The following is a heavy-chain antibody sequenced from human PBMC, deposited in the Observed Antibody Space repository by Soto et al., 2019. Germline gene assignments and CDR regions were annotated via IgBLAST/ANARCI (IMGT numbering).Heavy chain of an antibody. CDR3: ARRGSGHTFDY. V-gene: IGHV4-39*02. Sequence: SETLSLTCAVSGASISRTGFHWGWIRQPPGQGLEWIGSIYEAGTTFYNSSLKSRVTISADTSKNHFSLQLSSVAAADTAVYYCARRGSGHTFDYWGQGTLVTVSS. J-gene: IGHJ4*02. CDR1: GASISRTGFH. CDR2: IYEAGTT. D-gene: IGHD3-10*01.